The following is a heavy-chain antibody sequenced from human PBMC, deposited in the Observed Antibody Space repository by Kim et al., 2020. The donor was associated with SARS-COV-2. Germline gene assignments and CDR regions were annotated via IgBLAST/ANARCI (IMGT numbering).Heavy chain of an antibody. CDR2: ISEDGSER. D-gene: IGHD2-15*01. CDR1: GFAFSRNW. V-gene: IGHV3-7*01. Sequence: GGSLRLSCAASGFAFSRNWMSWVRQAPGKGLEWVAKISEDGSERYYAESVEGRFTISRDNAKNSLYLNMNNLGAGDTGVYYCARDRRYSLDYWGQGTLVTVSS. CDR3: ARDRRYSLDY. J-gene: IGHJ4*02.